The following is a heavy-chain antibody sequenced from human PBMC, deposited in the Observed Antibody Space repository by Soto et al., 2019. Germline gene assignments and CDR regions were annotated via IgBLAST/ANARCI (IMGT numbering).Heavy chain of an antibody. J-gene: IGHJ5*02. Sequence: QVQLQESGPGLVKPSQTLSLTCTVSGSSISSGGYYWSWIRQHPGKGLEWIGYIYYSGSTYYNPSLKSRVTISVDTSKNQFSLKLSSVTAADTAVYYCAREGVSVVVPAAKGADNWFDPWGQGTLVTVSS. D-gene: IGHD2-2*01. CDR2: IYYSGST. CDR3: AREGVSVVVPAAKGADNWFDP. CDR1: GSSISSGGYY. V-gene: IGHV4-31*03.